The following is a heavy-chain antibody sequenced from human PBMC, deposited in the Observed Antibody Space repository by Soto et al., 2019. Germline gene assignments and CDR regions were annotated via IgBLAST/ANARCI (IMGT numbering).Heavy chain of an antibody. Sequence: SETLSLTCTVSGGSISGYYWSWIRQPPGKGLEWIGYISNSETTNYNPSLKSRVTMSVDTSKNQFSLKLSSVTAADTAVYYCAKDFGLHSSGWFLAAFDIWGQGTMVTVSS. J-gene: IGHJ3*02. CDR1: GGSISGYY. CDR3: AKDFGLHSSGWFLAAFDI. D-gene: IGHD6-19*01. CDR2: ISNSETT. V-gene: IGHV4-59*01.